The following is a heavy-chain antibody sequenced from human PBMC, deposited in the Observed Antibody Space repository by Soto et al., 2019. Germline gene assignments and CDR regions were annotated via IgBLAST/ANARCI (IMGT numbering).Heavy chain of an antibody. D-gene: IGHD2-2*01. CDR3: AREWGYCSSTSCYSSPDY. V-gene: IGHV1-8*01. J-gene: IGHJ4*02. Sequence: QVQLVQSGAEVKKPVASVKVSCKASGYTFTSYDINWVRQATGQGLEWMGWMNPNSGNTGYAQKFQGRVTMTRNTSISTAYMELSSLRSEDTAVYYCAREWGYCSSTSCYSSPDYWGQGTLVTVSS. CDR2: MNPNSGNT. CDR1: GYTFTSYD.